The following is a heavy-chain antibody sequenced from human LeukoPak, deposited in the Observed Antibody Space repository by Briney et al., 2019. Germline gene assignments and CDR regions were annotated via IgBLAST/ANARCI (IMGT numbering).Heavy chain of an antibody. Sequence: GASVKVSCKASGYTFTGYYMHWVRQAPGQGLEWMGWINPNSGGTNYAQKFQGRVTMTWDTSISTAYMELSRLRSDDTAVYYCARYGDIVLMVYAFWGQGTLVTVSS. CDR2: INPNSGGT. D-gene: IGHD2-8*01. V-gene: IGHV1-2*02. J-gene: IGHJ4*02. CDR1: GYTFTGYY. CDR3: ARYGDIVLMVYAF.